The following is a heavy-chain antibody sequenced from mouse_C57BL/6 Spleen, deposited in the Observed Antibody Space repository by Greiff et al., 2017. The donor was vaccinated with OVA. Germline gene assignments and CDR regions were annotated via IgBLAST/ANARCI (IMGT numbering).Heavy chain of an antibody. CDR2: IYPGSGNT. J-gene: IGHJ4*01. V-gene: IGHV1-76*01. CDR3: ARGYGGAMDY. Sequence: QVHVKQSGAELVRPGASVKLSCKASGYTFTDYYINWVKQRPGQGLEWIARIYPGSGNTYYNEKFKGKATLTAEKSSSTAYMQLSSLTSEDSAVYFCARGYGGAMDYWGQGTSVTVSS. CDR1: GYTFTDYY. D-gene: IGHD1-1*01.